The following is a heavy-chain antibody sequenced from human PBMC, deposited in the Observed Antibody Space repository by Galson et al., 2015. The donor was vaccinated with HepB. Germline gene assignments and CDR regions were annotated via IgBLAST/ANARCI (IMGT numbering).Heavy chain of an antibody. J-gene: IGHJ4*02. D-gene: IGHD4-17*01. CDR2: ISYDGSNK. CDR1: GFTFSSYG. V-gene: IGHV3-30*18. Sequence: SLRLSCAASGFTFSSYGMHWVRQAPGKGLEWVAVISYDGSNKYYADSVEGRFTISRDNSKNTLYLQMNSLRAEDTAVYYCAKDIWPGMADDYGDYGWRAFDYWGQGTLVTVSS. CDR3: AKDIWPGMADDYGDYGWRAFDY.